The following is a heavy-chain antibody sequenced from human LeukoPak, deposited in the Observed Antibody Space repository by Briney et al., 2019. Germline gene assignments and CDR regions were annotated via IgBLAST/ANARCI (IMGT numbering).Heavy chain of an antibody. D-gene: IGHD2-15*01. J-gene: IGHJ4*02. V-gene: IGHV3-23*01. Sequence: GGSLRLSCAASGFTFSSYAMSWVRQAPGKGLEWVSAISGSGGSTYYADSVKGRFTISRDNSKNTLYLQMNSLRAEDTAVYYCAKGGSCSGGSCYLHFDYWGQGTLVTVSS. CDR3: AKGGSCSGGSCYLHFDY. CDR2: ISGSGGST. CDR1: GFTFSSYA.